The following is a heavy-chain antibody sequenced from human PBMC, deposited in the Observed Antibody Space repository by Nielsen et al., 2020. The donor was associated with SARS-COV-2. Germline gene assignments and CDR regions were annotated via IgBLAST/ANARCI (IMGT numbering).Heavy chain of an antibody. CDR2: ISSSSSYT. D-gene: IGHD5-12*01. Sequence: GGSLRLSCAASGFTFSDYYMSWIRQAPGKGLEWVSYISSSSSYTNYADSVKGRFTISRDNAKNSLYLQLNSLRAEDTAVYFCARDLFRYSGHDFKAESYYYYGMDVWGQGTTVTVSS. CDR1: GFTFSDYY. J-gene: IGHJ6*02. V-gene: IGHV3-11*06. CDR3: ARDLFRYSGHDFKAESYYYYGMDV.